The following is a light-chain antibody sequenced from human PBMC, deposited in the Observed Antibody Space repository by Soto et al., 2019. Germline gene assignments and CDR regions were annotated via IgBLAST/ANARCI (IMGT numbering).Light chain of an antibody. V-gene: IGKV3-20*01. CDR1: HSVSSNY. CDR3: QQYGIAPT. CDR2: DAS. J-gene: IGKJ1*01. Sequence: EIVLTQSPGTLSLSPGERATLSCRSSHSVSSNYLAWYQQKPGQAPRLLIYDASSRATGIPDRCSGSGSGTDFTLTISRLEPVDFAVYYCQQYGIAPTFGQGTKVEIK.